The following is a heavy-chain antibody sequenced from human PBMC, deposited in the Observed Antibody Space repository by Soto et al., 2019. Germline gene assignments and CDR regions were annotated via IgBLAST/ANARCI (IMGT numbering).Heavy chain of an antibody. CDR3: ARRVVPAAMENYFDY. D-gene: IGHD2-2*01. V-gene: IGHV4-4*02. CDR1: GGSISSSNW. J-gene: IGHJ4*02. Sequence: SDTLSLTCAVSGGSISSSNWWSWVRQPPGKGLEWIGEIYHSGSTNYNPSLKSRVTISVDKSKNQFSLKLSSVTAADTAVYYCARRVVPAAMENYFDYWGQGTLVTVSS. CDR2: IYHSGST.